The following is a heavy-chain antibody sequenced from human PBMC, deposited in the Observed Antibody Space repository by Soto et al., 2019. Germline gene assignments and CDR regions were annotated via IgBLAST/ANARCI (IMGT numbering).Heavy chain of an antibody. Sequence: SATLSLTCAVSGGSISSSSDYWGWIRQPPGKGLEWIGSIYDSGSTYYNPSLKSRVTISVDTSKNQFSLKLSSVTAADTAVYYCARHYGDSAETLYYFDYWGQGTLVTV. CDR1: GGSISSSSDY. D-gene: IGHD4-17*01. V-gene: IGHV4-39*01. CDR2: IYDSGST. J-gene: IGHJ4*02. CDR3: ARHYGDSAETLYYFDY.